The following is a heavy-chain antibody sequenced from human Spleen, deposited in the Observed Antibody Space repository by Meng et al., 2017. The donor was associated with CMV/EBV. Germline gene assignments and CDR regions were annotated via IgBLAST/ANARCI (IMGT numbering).Heavy chain of an antibody. CDR2: IYYSGST. D-gene: IGHD2-2*02. CDR1: GGSISSYY. J-gene: IGHJ6*02. V-gene: IGHV4-59*01. Sequence: SETLSLTCTVSGGSISSYYWSWIRQPPGKGLEWIGYIYYSGSTNYNPSLKSRVIILVDTSKNQFSLKLSSVTAADTAVYYCASWYCSSTSCYSPYYYYGMDVWGQGTTVTVSS. CDR3: ASWYCSSTSCYSPYYYYGMDV.